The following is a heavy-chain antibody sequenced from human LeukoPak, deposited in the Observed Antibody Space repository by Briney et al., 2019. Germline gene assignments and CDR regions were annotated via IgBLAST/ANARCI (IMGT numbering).Heavy chain of an antibody. D-gene: IGHD6-19*01. CDR3: AKATIAVAWRGYFDY. V-gene: IGHV3-33*06. J-gene: IGHJ4*02. Sequence: PGGSLRLSCAASGFTFSSYGMHWVRQAPGKGLEWVAVIWYDGSNKYYADSVKGRFTISRDNSKNTLYLQMNSLRAEDTAVYYCAKATIAVAWRGYFDYWGQGTLVTISS. CDR2: IWYDGSNK. CDR1: GFTFSSYG.